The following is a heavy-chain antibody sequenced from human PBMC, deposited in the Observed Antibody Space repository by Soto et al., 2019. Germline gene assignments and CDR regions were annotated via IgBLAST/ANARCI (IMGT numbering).Heavy chain of an antibody. CDR2: IYYSGST. CDR1: GGSIISSSYY. J-gene: IGHJ5*02. Sequence: TLSLTCTVSGGSIISSSYYWGWIRQPPGKGLEWIGSIYYSGSTYYNPSLKSRVTISVDTSKNQFSLKLSSVTAADTAVYYCAREVSNWFDPWGQGTLVTVSS. CDR3: AREVSNWFDP. V-gene: IGHV4-39*07.